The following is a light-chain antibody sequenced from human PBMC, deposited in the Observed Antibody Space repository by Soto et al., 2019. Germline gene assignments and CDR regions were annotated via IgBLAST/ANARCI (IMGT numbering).Light chain of an antibody. CDR1: SSDVGGYDY. V-gene: IGLV2-14*03. Sequence: QSALTQPASVSGSPGQSITISCTGTSSDVGGYDYVSWYQQHPGKAPRLMIYDVNNRPSGVSNRFSSSKSGNTASLTISGLQAEDEADYYCNSYSTSSTPLVFGGGTKLTVL. CDR3: NSYSTSSTPLV. CDR2: DVN. J-gene: IGLJ2*01.